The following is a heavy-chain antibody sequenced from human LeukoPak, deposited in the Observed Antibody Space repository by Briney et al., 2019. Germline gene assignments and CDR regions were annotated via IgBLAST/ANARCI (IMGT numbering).Heavy chain of an antibody. CDR1: GFTFSSYS. V-gene: IGHV3-21*01. J-gene: IGHJ4*02. CDR2: ISSSSSYI. Sequence: GGSLRLSCAASGFTFSSYSMNWVRQAPGKGLEWVSSISSSSSYIYYADSVKGRFTISRDNAKSSLYLQMNSLRAEDTAVYYCARDPAGDGYNFFDYWGQGTLVTVSS. D-gene: IGHD5-24*01. CDR3: ARDPAGDGYNFFDY.